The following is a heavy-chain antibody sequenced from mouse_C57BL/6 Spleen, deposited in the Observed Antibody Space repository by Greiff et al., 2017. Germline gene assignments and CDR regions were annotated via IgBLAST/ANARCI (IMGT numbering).Heavy chain of an antibody. CDR3: TKCYDENAMDY. CDR1: GSNIKDAY. CDR2: IDPENGDT. D-gene: IGHD2-12*01. J-gene: IGHJ4*01. Sequence: VQLQQSGAELVRPGASVKLSCTASGSNIKDAYMHWVKQRPEQGLEGIGWIDPENGDTEYASKFQGKATITADTSSNTACLQLSSLTSEDTAVYYCTKCYDENAMDYWGQGTSVTVAS. V-gene: IGHV14-4*01.